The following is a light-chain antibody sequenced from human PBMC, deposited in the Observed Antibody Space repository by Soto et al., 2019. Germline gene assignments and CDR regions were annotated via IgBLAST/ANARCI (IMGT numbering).Light chain of an antibody. CDR2: DAS. CDR1: QSVNSN. V-gene: IGKV3-15*01. J-gene: IGKJ4*01. Sequence: EIVMTQSPATLSVSPGERATLSCRASQSVNSNLAWYRQKPGQAPRLLISDASTRAPGVPSRFSGSGSGTDFTLTFISLQSEGSGIYYFQQYNFWSPLTFGGGTKVEIK. CDR3: QQYNFWSPLT.